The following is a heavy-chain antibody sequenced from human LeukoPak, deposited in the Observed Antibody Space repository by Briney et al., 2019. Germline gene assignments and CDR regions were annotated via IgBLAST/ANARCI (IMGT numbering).Heavy chain of an antibody. CDR1: GGSISSYY. CDR2: IYYSGST. CDR3: ARDFGRELWIPYY. V-gene: IGHV4-59*01. Sequence: PSETLSLTCTVSGGSISSYYWSWIRQPPGKGLEWIGYIYYSGSTNYNPSLKSRVTISVDTSKNQFSLKLSSVTAADTAVYYCARDFGRELWIPYYWGQGTLVTVSS. D-gene: IGHD7-27*01. J-gene: IGHJ4*02.